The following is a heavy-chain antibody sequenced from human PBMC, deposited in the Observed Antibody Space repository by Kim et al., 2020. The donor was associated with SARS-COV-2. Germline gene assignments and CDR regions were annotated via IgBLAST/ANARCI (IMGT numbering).Heavy chain of an antibody. V-gene: IGHV4-4*08. CDR3: ARNSPSYDP. Sequence: SETLSLTCTVSGASVSRSYWSWIRQPPGKGLEWLTYISNTGSIQYNPSLKSRVTMAVDTSNNQLSLKLSSVTAADTALYYCARNSPSYDPFGQGT. J-gene: IGHJ5*02. CDR1: GASVSRSY. CDR2: ISNTGSI.